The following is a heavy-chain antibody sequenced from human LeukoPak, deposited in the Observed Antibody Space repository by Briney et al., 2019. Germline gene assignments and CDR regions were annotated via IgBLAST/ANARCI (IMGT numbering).Heavy chain of an antibody. CDR3: AKGAEIDH. J-gene: IGHJ4*02. Sequence: SGESLRLSCAASGFNFNNFAVSWVRQAPGKGLEWLSAMTGPADTTYYAESVKGRFTISRDYSKSMVFLQMNSLRVEDTAIYYCAKGAEIDHWGQGTLVTVSS. V-gene: IGHV3-23*01. CDR2: MTGPADTT. CDR1: GFNFNNFA.